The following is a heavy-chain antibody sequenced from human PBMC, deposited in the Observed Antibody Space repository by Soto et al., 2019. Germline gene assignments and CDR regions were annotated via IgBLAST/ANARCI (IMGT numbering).Heavy chain of an antibody. V-gene: IGHV3-73*01. Sequence: GGSLRLSCAASGFIFSGSAIHWVRQASGKGLEWVGRIRSRANNFATSSAASVKGRFTFSRDDSKNTAYLQMNTLKPEDTAVYYCARAKGPDLGDYYYHGLDVWGQGTTVTVSS. J-gene: IGHJ6*02. CDR3: ARAKGPDLGDYYYHGLDV. CDR1: GFIFSGSA. CDR2: IRSRANNFAT.